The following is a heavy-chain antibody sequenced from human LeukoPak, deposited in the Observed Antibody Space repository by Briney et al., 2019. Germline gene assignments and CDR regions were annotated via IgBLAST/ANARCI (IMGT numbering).Heavy chain of an antibody. J-gene: IGHJ4*02. V-gene: IGHV4-59*01. CDR2: IYYSGST. CDR1: AFTFSSYA. Sequence: PGGSLRLSCAASAFTFSSYAMSWVRQAPGKGLEWIGYIYYSGSTNYNPSLKSRVTISVDTSKNQFSLKVSSVTAADTAVYYCARRGGSGRSFDYWGQGTLVTVSS. D-gene: IGHD3-10*01. CDR3: ARRGGSGRSFDY.